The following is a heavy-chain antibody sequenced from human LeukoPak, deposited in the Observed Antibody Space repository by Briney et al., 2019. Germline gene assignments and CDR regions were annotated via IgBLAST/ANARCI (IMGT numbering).Heavy chain of an antibody. CDR1: GFTFSSYA. D-gene: IGHD5-12*01. Sequence: GGSLRLSCAASGFTFSSYAMSWVRQAPGKGLEWVSAISGSGGSTYYADSVKGRFTISRDNSKNTLYLQMNSLRAEDTAVHYCARSNIGYTFDYWGQGTLVTVSS. J-gene: IGHJ4*02. V-gene: IGHV3-23*01. CDR2: ISGSGGST. CDR3: ARSNIGYTFDY.